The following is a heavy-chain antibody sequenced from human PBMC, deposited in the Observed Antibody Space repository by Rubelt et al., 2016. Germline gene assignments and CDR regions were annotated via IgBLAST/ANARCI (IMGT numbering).Heavy chain of an antibody. V-gene: IGHV3-48*02. CDR3: ARDGYYASSSYPDY. Sequence: NWVRQAPGKGLEWVAYISGTGNVIYYADSVKGRFTIFRDTAKNSLYLQMNSLRDEDTAVYYCARDGYYASSSYPDYWGQGTLVTVSS. D-gene: IGHD3-22*01. CDR2: ISGTGNVI. J-gene: IGHJ4*02.